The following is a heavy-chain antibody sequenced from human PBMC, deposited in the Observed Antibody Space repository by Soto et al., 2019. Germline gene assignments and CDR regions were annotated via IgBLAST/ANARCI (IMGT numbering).Heavy chain of an antibody. V-gene: IGHV3-23*01. J-gene: IGHJ4*02. CDR3: ARDYNGNRNFDY. CDR1: GFTFNNHA. CDR2: MSGGVST. D-gene: IGHD1-20*01. Sequence: EVQLLESGGGLVQPGGSLKLSCAASGFTFNNHAMTWVRQAPGKGLEWVSAMSGGVSTYYADSVKGRFTISRDNSKNALYLQMNNVRLGDTAVYYCARDYNGNRNFDYWGQGTLVTGSS.